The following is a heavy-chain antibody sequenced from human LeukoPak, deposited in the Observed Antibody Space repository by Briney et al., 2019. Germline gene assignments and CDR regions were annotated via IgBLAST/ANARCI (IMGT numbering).Heavy chain of an antibody. D-gene: IGHD3-3*01. CDR1: GFIFTNYF. V-gene: IGHV3-7*01. CDR2: TKHDGSEK. Sequence: GGSLRLSCAASGFIFTNYFMSWVRQAPGKGLEWVASTKHDGSEKYYVDSVRGRFTISRDNTMNSLYLQMSSLRAEDTAVYYCATDRGWRTSGYYLYYFEYWGQGTLVSYSS. J-gene: IGHJ4*02. CDR3: ATDRGWRTSGYYLYYFEY.